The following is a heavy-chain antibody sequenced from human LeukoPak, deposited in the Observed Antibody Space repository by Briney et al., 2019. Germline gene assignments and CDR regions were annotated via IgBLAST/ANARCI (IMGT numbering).Heavy chain of an antibody. CDR3: AKEGDYYGSGSYRDGFDI. CDR2: IRYDGINK. J-gene: IGHJ3*02. V-gene: IGHV3-30*02. D-gene: IGHD3-10*01. Sequence: GGSLRLSCAASGFTFSTHGMHWVRQAPGKGLEWVTFIRYDGINKYYADSVKGRFTISRDSFKNTLYVQMNSLRPEDTAVYYCAKEGDYYGSGSYRDGFDIWGQGTRATVSS. CDR1: GFTFSTHG.